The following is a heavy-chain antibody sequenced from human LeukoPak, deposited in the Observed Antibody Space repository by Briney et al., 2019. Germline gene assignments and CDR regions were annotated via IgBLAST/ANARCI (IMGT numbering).Heavy chain of an antibody. D-gene: IGHD3-3*01. V-gene: IGHV4-59*01. Sequence: KPPETLSLTCTVSGVSITTYYWSWIRQPPGKGLEWIGYIYHSGGTNYNPSLKSRVTISVDTSKNQFSLKLSSVTAADTAVYYCARESGDFWSGYSLDYWGQGTLVTVSS. CDR1: GVSITTYY. CDR2: IYHSGGT. CDR3: ARESGDFWSGYSLDY. J-gene: IGHJ4*02.